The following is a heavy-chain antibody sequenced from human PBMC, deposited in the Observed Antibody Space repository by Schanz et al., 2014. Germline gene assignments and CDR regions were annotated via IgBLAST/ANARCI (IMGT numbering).Heavy chain of an antibody. Sequence: EVQLVESGGGLIQPGGSLRLSCAVSGFTVNTNYMSWVRQAPGKGLEWISSMYINSGSTQYADSVKGRFIISRDNAKYTLYLQMNSLRAEDTAVYYCARDLEGGSSSLDYWGQGTLVTVAS. CDR2: MYINSGST. J-gene: IGHJ4*02. CDR1: GFTVNTNY. V-gene: IGHV3-53*01. CDR3: ARDLEGGSSSLDY. D-gene: IGHD1-26*01.